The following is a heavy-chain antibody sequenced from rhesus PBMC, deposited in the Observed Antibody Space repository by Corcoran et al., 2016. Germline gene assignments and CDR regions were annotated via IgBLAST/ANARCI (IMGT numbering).Heavy chain of an antibody. CDR1: GFTFSDYA. D-gene: IGHD4-23*01. CDR2: ISSKAYGGTA. CDR3: TRMNTVTTSSYWYFDL. V-gene: IGHV3-153D*01. J-gene: IGHJ2*01. Sequence: EVQLVESGGGLVQPGGSLRLSCAAPGFTFSDYAMDWVRQAPGKGVAWGGFISSKAYGGTAEYAASVKGRFTISRDDSKNTAYLQMSSLKTEDTAVYYCTRMNTVTTSSYWYFDLWGPGTPITISS.